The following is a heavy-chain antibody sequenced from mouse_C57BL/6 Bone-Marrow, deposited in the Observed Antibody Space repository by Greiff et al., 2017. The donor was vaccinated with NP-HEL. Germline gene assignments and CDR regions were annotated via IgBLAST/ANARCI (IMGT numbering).Heavy chain of an antibody. J-gene: IGHJ4*01. CDR1: GYTFTDYY. V-gene: IGHV1-26*01. CDR3: ARSETGHYGSSPYAMDY. CDR2: INPNNGGT. D-gene: IGHD1-1*01. Sequence: VQLQQSGPELVKPGASVKISCKASGYTFTDYYMNWVKQSHGKSLEWIGDINPNNGGTSYNQKFKGKATLTVDKSSSTAYMELRSLTSEDSAVYYCARSETGHYGSSPYAMDYWGQGTSVTVSS.